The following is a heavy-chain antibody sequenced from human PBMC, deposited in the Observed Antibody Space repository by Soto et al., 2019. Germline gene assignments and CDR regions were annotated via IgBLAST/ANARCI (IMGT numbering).Heavy chain of an antibody. CDR1: GFDFSDYY. J-gene: IGHJ4*02. CDR2: ISDSGSTI. D-gene: IGHD3-10*01. V-gene: IGHV3-11*01. CDR3: VRGSKDSYPGSRIFDF. Sequence: QVQLVESGGGLVKPGGSLRLSCAASGFDFSDYYMSWIRQAPGKGLEWFSYISDSGSTIYYADSVKGRFTISRDNAKNSLYLQMNSLRAEDTAVYFCVRGSKDSYPGSRIFDFWGRGTLVTVSS.